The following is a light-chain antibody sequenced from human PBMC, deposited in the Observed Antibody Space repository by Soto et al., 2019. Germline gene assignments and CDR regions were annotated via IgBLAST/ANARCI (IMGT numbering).Light chain of an antibody. Sequence: QSVLTQPPSASGSPGQSVTISCTGTKNDIGVYDFVSWYPHHPGKAPRLIIYEVVQRPSGVPDRFSGSKSGNTASLTVSGLQAADEADYFCKSYAGSNTYVFGSGTKVTVL. CDR3: KSYAGSNTYV. CDR2: EVV. V-gene: IGLV2-8*01. CDR1: KNDIGVYDF. J-gene: IGLJ1*01.